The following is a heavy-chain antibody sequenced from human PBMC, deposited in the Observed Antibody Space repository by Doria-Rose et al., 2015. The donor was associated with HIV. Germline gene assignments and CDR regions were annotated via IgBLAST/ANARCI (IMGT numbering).Heavy chain of an antibody. V-gene: IGHV2-26*01. CDR3: ARIKSSRWYHKYYFDF. CDR2: IFSDDER. J-gene: IGHJ4*02. Sequence: QVTLKESGPVLVKPTETLTLTCTVSGVSLSSPGMGVSWIRQPPGKALEWLVNIFSDDERSYKTSLKSRPTIYRGTSKSQVVLTMTDMDPVDTATYYCARIKSSRWYHKYYFDFWGQGTLVIVSA. CDR1: GVSLSSPGMG. D-gene: IGHD6-13*01.